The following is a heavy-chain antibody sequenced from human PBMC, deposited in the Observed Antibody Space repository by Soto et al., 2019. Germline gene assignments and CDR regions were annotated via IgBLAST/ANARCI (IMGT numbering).Heavy chain of an antibody. CDR3: ASLLGGVTTFDY. D-gene: IGHD1-1*01. Sequence: EVHLVESGGNLVQPGGSLRLSCVASGITFSSNWMSWVRQAPGKGLEWVASVKEDESVKHYEDSVRGRFTVSRDNAKNSLYLQMNSLRGEDTAIYYCASLLGGVTTFDYWGQGTLVTVSS. J-gene: IGHJ4*02. CDR2: VKEDESVK. V-gene: IGHV3-7*01. CDR1: GITFSSNW.